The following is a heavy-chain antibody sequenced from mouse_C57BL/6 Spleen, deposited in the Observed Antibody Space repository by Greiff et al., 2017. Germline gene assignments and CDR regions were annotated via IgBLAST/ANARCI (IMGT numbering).Heavy chain of an antibody. D-gene: IGHD1-1*01. V-gene: IGHV1-15*01. CDR2: IDPETGGT. Sequence: QVQLKESGAELVRPGASVTLSCKASGYTFTDYEMHWVKQTPVHGLEWIGAIDPETGGTAYNQKFKGKAILTADKSSSTAYMELRSLTSEDSAVYYCTRPYYGSRNYFDYWGQGTTLTVSS. J-gene: IGHJ2*01. CDR1: GYTFTDYE. CDR3: TRPYYGSRNYFDY.